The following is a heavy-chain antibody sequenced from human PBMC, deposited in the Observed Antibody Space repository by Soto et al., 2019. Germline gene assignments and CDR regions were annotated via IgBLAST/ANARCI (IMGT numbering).Heavy chain of an antibody. J-gene: IGHJ3*02. CDR2: IIPIFGTA. CDR3: ARSQDIVVVVNAFDI. V-gene: IGHV1-69*13. CDR1: GGTFSSYA. Sequence: GASVKVSCKASGGTFSSYAISWVRQAPGQGLEWMGGIIPIFGTANYAQKFQGRVTITADESTSTAYMELSGLRSEDTAVYYCARSQDIVVVVNAFDIWGQGTMVTV. D-gene: IGHD2-15*01.